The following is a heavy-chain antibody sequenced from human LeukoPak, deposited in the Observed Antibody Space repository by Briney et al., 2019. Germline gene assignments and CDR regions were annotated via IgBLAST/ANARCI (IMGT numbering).Heavy chain of an antibody. Sequence: SETLSLTCAVSGGSISSSSSSYYWGWIRQTPRKGLEWIGSIYHSGSTYYNPSLKSRLTISVDTSKNQFSLKLSSVTAADTGVYYCATMSGSKGGVDYWGQGTLVTVSS. CDR1: GGSISSSSSSYY. J-gene: IGHJ4*02. V-gene: IGHV4-39*01. D-gene: IGHD5-12*01. CDR3: ATMSGSKGGVDY. CDR2: IYHSGST.